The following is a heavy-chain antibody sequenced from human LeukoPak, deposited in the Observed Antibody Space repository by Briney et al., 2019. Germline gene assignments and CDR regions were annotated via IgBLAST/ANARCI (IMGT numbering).Heavy chain of an antibody. CDR2: ISSDGNT. V-gene: IGHV3-66*01. D-gene: IGHD6-19*01. CDR3: ARGQEQFSSPWQWGPRRKNFYYYGMGV. Sequence: GGSLRLSCAASGFTVSSSSMNWVRLGPGKGLEWVSVISSDGNTYYADSVKGRFTISRDNSRNTLSLPMHGLRADDTAVYYCARGQEQFSSPWQWGPRRKNFYYYGMGVWGQGTTVTVSS. J-gene: IGHJ6*02. CDR1: GFTVSSSS.